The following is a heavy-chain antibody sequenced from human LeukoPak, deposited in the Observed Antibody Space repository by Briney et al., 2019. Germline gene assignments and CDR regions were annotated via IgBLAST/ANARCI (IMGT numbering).Heavy chain of an antibody. D-gene: IGHD3-9*01. CDR1: GYTFTSYG. CDR2: ISAYNGNT. J-gene: IGHJ6*02. Sequence: ASVKVSCKASGYTFTSYGISWVRQAPGQGLEWMGWISAYNGNTNYAQKLQGRVTMTTDTSTSTACMELRSLRSDDTAVYYCARQKEYYDILTGYLQDGMDVWGQGTTVTVSS. CDR3: ARQKEYYDILTGYLQDGMDV. V-gene: IGHV1-18*01.